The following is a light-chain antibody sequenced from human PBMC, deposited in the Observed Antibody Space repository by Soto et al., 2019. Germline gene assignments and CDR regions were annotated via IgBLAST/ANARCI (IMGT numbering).Light chain of an antibody. CDR3: QTWGTGLYVV. CDR2: LNSDGSH. V-gene: IGLV4-69*01. J-gene: IGLJ2*01. CDR1: SGHSNYA. Sequence: QSVLTQSPSASASLGASVKLTCTLSSGHSNYAIAWHQQQPEKGPRYLMKLNSDGSHSKGDGIPDRFSGSSSGAERYLTISSLQSEDEADSYCQTWGTGLYVVFGGGNQMTVL.